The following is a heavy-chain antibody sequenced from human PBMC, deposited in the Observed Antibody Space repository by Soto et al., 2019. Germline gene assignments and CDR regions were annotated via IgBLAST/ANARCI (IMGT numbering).Heavy chain of an antibody. V-gene: IGHV3-73*01. D-gene: IGHD7-27*01. J-gene: IGHJ5*02. Sequence: GSLRLSCAASGFTFSGSAMHWVRQASGKGLEWVGRIRSKANSYATAYAASVKGRFTISRDDSKNTAYLQMNSLKTEDTAVYYCTRVGLVTLTGDKSTHNWFDPWGQGTLVTVSS. CDR2: IRSKANSYAT. CDR1: GFTFSGSA. CDR3: TRVGLVTLTGDKSTHNWFDP.